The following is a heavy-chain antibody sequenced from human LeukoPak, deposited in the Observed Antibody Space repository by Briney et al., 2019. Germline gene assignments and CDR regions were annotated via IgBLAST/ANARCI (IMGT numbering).Heavy chain of an antibody. CDR2: ISPNSGGT. V-gene: IGHV1-2*02. Sequence: ASVKVSCKVSGYTLTELSMHWVRQAPRQGLEWMGWISPNSGGTNSAQKFQGRVTLTRDTSINTAYMEVSSLISDDTAVYYCARVHSSGCIDYWGQGTLVTVSS. CDR1: GYTLTELS. J-gene: IGHJ4*02. D-gene: IGHD6-19*01. CDR3: ARVHSSGCIDY.